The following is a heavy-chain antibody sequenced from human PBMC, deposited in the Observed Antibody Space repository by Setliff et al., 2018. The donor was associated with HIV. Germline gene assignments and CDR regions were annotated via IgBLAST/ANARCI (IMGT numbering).Heavy chain of an antibody. V-gene: IGHV4-59*11. Sequence: SETLSLTCSVSGGSIGNHYWSWIRQPPGKGLEWIGYIYYTGSTNYNPSLRGRVTISVDTSKNQFSLELSSVTAADRAVYYCASIRVVDNFWSITGTTRRAFDIWGQGTMVTVSS. D-gene: IGHD1-7*01. CDR2: IYYTGST. CDR3: ASIRVVDNFWSITGTTRRAFDI. J-gene: IGHJ3*02. CDR1: GGSIGNHY.